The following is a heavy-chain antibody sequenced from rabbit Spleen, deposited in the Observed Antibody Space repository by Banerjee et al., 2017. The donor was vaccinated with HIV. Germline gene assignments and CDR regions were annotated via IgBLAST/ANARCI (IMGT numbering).Heavy chain of an antibody. Sequence: QEQLVESGGGLVTLGGSLKLSCKASGIDFSVYGISWVRQAPGKGLEWIAYIYPYYGSTAYASWAKGRFTISRASATTVFLQMTSLTAADTATYFCARDLPDIIGWNFGFWGQGTLVTVS. J-gene: IGHJ3*01. CDR3: ARDLPDIIGWNFGF. V-gene: IGHV1S45*01. CDR1: GIDFSVYG. CDR2: IYPYYGST. D-gene: IGHD1-1*01.